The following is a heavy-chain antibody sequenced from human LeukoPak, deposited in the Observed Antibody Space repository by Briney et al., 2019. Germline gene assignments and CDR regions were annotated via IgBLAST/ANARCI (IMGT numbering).Heavy chain of an antibody. Sequence: SETLSLTCAVYGGSFSGYYWSWIRQPPGKGLEWIGEINHSGSTNYNPSLKSRVTISVDTSKNQFSPKLSSVTAADTAVYYCARDRGSGWYEEFDYWGQGTLVTVSS. CDR2: INHSGST. J-gene: IGHJ4*02. CDR1: GGSFSGYY. D-gene: IGHD6-19*01. V-gene: IGHV4-34*01. CDR3: ARDRGSGWYEEFDY.